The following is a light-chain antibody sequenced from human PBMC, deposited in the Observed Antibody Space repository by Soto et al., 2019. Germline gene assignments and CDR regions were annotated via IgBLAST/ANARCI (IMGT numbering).Light chain of an antibody. CDR2: DVS. J-gene: IGLJ2*01. V-gene: IGLV2-14*01. CDR1: SSDVGGYNY. CDR3: SSYKRSSTLMV. Sequence: QSALTQPASVSGSPGQSITISCTGTSSDVGGYNYVSWYQQHPGKAPKLMIYDVSNRPSGVSNRFSGSKSGNKASLTISGLQAEDEADYYCSSYKRSSTLMVFGGGTKLTVL.